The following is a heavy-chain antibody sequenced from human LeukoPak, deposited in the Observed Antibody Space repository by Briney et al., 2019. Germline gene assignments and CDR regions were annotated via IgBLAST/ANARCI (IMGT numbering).Heavy chain of an antibody. CDR1: GDIFSTFA. CDR3: ARVRYNSGYIFDY. V-gene: IGHV3-21*01. Sequence: PGGSLRLSCAASGDIFSTFAMSWVRQAPGKGLEWVSSISSSSSYIYYADLVKGRFTISRDNAKNSLYLQMNSLRAEDTAVYYCARVRYNSGYIFDYWGQGTLVTVSS. J-gene: IGHJ4*02. D-gene: IGHD5-18*01. CDR2: ISSSSSYI.